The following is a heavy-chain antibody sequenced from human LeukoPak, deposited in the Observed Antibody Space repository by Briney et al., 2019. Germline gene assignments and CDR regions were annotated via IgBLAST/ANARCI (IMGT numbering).Heavy chain of an antibody. D-gene: IGHD5-12*01. CDR2: INHSGST. CDR1: GFTFSSYA. J-gene: IGHJ6*03. CDR3: ARGRDIVATIVRPRNYYYMDV. V-gene: IGHV4-34*01. Sequence: PGGSLRLSCAASGFTFSSYAMSWIRQPPGKGLEWIGEINHSGSTNYNPSLKSRVTISLDTSKNQFSLKLTSVTAADTAVYYCARGRDIVATIVRPRNYYYMDVWGKGTTVTVSS.